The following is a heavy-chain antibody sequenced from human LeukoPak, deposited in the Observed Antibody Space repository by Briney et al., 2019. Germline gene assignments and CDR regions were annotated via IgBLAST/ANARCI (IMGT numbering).Heavy chain of an antibody. Sequence: GESLRISCKGSGYSFTSYWISWVRLMPGEGLEWMGTIDPGDSYTNYSPSFQGHVTISVDRSITTAYLQWSSLKASDTAIYYCARRRADSSGYFYGGLDPWGQGTLVTVSS. V-gene: IGHV5-10-1*01. CDR2: IDPGDSYT. D-gene: IGHD3-22*01. CDR1: GYSFTSYW. CDR3: ARRRADSSGYFYGGLDP. J-gene: IGHJ5*02.